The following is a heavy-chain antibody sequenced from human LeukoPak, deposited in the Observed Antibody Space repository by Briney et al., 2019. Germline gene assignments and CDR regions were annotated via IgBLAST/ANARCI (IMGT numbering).Heavy chain of an antibody. J-gene: IGHJ4*02. V-gene: IGHV3-23*01. CDR1: GFTFRNFA. CDR2: ISAADGDNT. Sequence: GGSLRLSCVASGFTFRNFAMSWVRQAPGKGLEWVSAISAADGDNTYYADSVKGRSTISRDNSENTLHLQMSSLRAEDTAVYYCAKFKGHYYYDSSGYCDNWGQGTLVTVSS. CDR3: AKFKGHYYYDSSGYCDN. D-gene: IGHD3-22*01.